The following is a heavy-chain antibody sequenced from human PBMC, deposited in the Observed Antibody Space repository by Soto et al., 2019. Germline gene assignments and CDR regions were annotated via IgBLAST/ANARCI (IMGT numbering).Heavy chain of an antibody. J-gene: IGHJ6*02. Sequence: SETLSLTCAIYGTSFSGYYWSWIGKPPGKGLEWIGEINHSGSTNYNPSLKSRVTISVDTSKNQFSLKLSSVTAADTAVYYCARTRVLLWFGELYNYYYGMDVWGQGTTVT. CDR3: ARTRVLLWFGELYNYYYGMDV. CDR2: INHSGST. V-gene: IGHV4-34*01. CDR1: GTSFSGYY. D-gene: IGHD3-10*01.